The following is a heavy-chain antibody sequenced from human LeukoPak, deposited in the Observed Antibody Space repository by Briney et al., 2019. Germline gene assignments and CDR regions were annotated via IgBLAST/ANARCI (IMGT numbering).Heavy chain of an antibody. J-gene: IGHJ5*01. CDR2: ISYDGSNK. D-gene: IGHD5-12*01. Sequence: GRSLRLSRAASGFTLSRYAMHGVRQAPAKGGEGVAVISYDGSNKYYADSVKGLFTISRDNSKNTLYLQMNSLRAEDTAVYYCAREWVTRGYSGYDSWGQGTLVTVSS. CDR1: GFTLSRYA. V-gene: IGHV3-30*01. CDR3: AREWVTRGYSGYDS.